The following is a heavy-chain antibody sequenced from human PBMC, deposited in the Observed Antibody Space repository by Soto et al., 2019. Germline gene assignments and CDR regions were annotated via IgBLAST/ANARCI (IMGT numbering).Heavy chain of an antibody. J-gene: IGHJ5*02. CDR2: INPSGGRT. CDR1: GYSFTSYF. D-gene: IGHD3-16*01. CDR3: ARDGCVTATCAGGGNWFDP. Sequence: QVQLVQSGAEVKKPGASVKVSCKASGYSFTSYFMHWVRQAPGQGFEWMGIINPSGGRTTYAQKFQGRVTMTRDTSKSTVYMELNSLRSDDTAVYYCARDGCVTATCAGGGNWFDPWGQGTPVTVSS. V-gene: IGHV1-46*01.